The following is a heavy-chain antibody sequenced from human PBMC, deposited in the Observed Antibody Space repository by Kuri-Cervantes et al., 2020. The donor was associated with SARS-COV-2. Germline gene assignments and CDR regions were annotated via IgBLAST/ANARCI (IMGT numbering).Heavy chain of an antibody. CDR2: MYGGGTT. V-gene: IGHV3-53*04. CDR1: GFTVSSNY. J-gene: IGHJ4*02. CDR3: ARGLIPAGPFDY. Sequence: GESLKISCAASGFTVSSNYMGWVRRGPGKGLEWVSSMYGGGTTYYADSVRGRFTISRHNSRNTLYLQLTSLTNEDTAVYYCARGLIPAGPFDYWGQGSLVTVSS. D-gene: IGHD2-2*01.